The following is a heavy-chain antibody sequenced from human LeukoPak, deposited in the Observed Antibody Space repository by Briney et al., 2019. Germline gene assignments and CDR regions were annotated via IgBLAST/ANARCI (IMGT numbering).Heavy chain of an antibody. CDR1: GFTFSSYG. V-gene: IGHV3-30*02. CDR3: AKDFRRIDVVVLGY. D-gene: IGHD2-15*01. CDR2: IRYDGSNK. J-gene: IGHJ4*02. Sequence: PGGSLRLSCAASGFTFSSYGMHWVRQAPGKGLEWVAFIRYDGSNKYYADFVKGRFTISRDNSKNTLYLQMNSLRAEDTAVYYCAKDFRRIDVVVLGYWGQGTLVTVSS.